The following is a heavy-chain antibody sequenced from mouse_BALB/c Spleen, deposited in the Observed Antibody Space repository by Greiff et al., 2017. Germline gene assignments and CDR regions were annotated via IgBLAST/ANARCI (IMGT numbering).Heavy chain of an antibody. CDR3: ARDRYGTPFAY. V-gene: IGHV2-9*02. Sequence: VKLMESGPGLVAPSQSLSITCTVSGFSLTSYGVHWVRQPPGKGLEWLGVIWAGGSTNYNSALMSRLSISKDNSKSQVFLKMNSLQTDDTAMYYCARDRYGTPFAYWGQGTLVTVSA. CDR1: GFSLTSYG. CDR2: IWAGGST. J-gene: IGHJ3*01. D-gene: IGHD2-1*01.